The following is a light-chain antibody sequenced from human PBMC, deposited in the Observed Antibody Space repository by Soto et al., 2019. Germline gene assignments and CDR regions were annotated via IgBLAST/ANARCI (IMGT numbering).Light chain of an antibody. CDR3: QQYYSYVWT. V-gene: IGKV1-8*01. CDR1: QGISSY. CDR2: AAS. J-gene: IGKJ1*01. Sequence: AIRMTQSPSSLSASTGDRVTITCRASQGISSYLAWYQQKPWKAPKLLIYAASTLQSGVPSRFSGSGSGTDFTLTISCLQSEDFATYYCQQYYSYVWTFGQGTKVEIK.